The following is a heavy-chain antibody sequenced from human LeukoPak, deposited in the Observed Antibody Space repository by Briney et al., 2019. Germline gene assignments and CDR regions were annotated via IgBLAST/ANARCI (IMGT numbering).Heavy chain of an antibody. D-gene: IGHD6-6*01. CDR2: IYYSGGT. CDR3: ARRLSTYSSSPYFDY. J-gene: IGHJ4*02. V-gene: IGHV4-39*01. Sequence: GSLRLSCAASGFTFSSYSMNWVRQPPGKGLEWIGSIYYSGGTYYNPSLKSRVTISVDTSKNQFSLKLSSVTAADTAVYYCARRLSTYSSSPYFDYWGQGTLVTVSS. CDR1: GFTFSSYSMN.